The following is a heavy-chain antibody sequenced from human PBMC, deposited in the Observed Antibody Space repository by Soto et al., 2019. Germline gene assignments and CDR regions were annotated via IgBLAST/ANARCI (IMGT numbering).Heavy chain of an antibody. CDR1: GFTFGDYW. CDR3: VREGDSGFFS. Sequence: EVQLVESGGGLVQPGGSLRLSCATSGFTFGDYWMSWVRQAPGKRLEWVANTKQDESEKYYVGSVRSRFTISRDNAKNALYLQMNSLRAEDAAVYFCVREGDSGFFSWGQGTLVTVSP. D-gene: IGHD6-25*01. CDR2: TKQDESEK. J-gene: IGHJ5*02. V-gene: IGHV3-7*01.